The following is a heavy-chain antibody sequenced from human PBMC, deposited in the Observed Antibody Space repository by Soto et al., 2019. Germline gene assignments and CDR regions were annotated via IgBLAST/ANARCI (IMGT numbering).Heavy chain of an antibody. CDR3: TRLVGADDSYFDH. J-gene: IGHJ4*01. D-gene: IGHD2-15*01. V-gene: IGHV5-51*01. Sequence: KISCKASGYDFARTWIGWVRQLPGKGLDWMGIIYPGDSETRYSPSFRGQVTFSVDMSISTPYLQWSSLKTSDIAIYYCTRLVGADDSYFDHRGQGTLVTVS. CDR2: IYPGDSET. CDR1: GYDFARTW.